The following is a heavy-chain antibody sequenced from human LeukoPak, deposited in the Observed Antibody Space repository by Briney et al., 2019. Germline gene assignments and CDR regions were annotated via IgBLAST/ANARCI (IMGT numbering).Heavy chain of an antibody. D-gene: IGHD1-26*01. CDR2: ISGSGGST. Sequence: GGSLRLSCAASGFTFSSYAMSWVRQAPGKGLEWVSAISGSGGSTYYADSVKGRFTISRDNSKNTLYLQMNSLRAEDTAVYYCAKDPRGGSYPDRHAFDIWGQGTMVTVSS. V-gene: IGHV3-23*01. J-gene: IGHJ3*02. CDR3: AKDPRGGSYPDRHAFDI. CDR1: GFTFSSYA.